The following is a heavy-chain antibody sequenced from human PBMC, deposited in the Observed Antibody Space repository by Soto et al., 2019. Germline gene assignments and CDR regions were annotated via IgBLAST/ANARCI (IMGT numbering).Heavy chain of an antibody. D-gene: IGHD6-13*01. V-gene: IGHV4-39*01. J-gene: IGHJ4*02. CDR1: AGSISSSSYY. Sequence: SETLSLTCTVSAGSISSSSYYWGWIRQPPGKGLEWIGSIYYSGSTYYNPSLKSRVTISVDTSKNQFSLKLSSVTAADTAVYYCARRGSSWYSAWLYWGQGTLVTVSS. CDR3: ARRGSSWYSAWLY. CDR2: IYYSGST.